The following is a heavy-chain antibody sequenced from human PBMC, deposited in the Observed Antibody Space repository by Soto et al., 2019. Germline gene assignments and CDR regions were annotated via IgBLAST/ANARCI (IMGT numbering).Heavy chain of an antibody. Sequence: GGSLRLSCAASGFTFSSYGMHWVRQAPGKGLEWVAVIWYDGSNKYYADSVKGRFTISRDNSKNTLYLQMNSLRAEDTAVYYCARTGQYYYGSGSPLHYYGMDVWGQGTTVTRLL. D-gene: IGHD3-10*01. CDR2: IWYDGSNK. CDR1: GFTFSSYG. V-gene: IGHV3-33*01. J-gene: IGHJ6*02. CDR3: ARTGQYYYGSGSPLHYYGMDV.